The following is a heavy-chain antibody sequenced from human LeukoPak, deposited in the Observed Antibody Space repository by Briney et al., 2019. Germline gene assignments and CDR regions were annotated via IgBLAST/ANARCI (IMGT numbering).Heavy chain of an antibody. CDR1: GFTFSSYG. CDR2: IYTDGRT. D-gene: IGHD7-27*01. J-gene: IGHJ3*02. Sequence: PGRSLRLSCAASGFTFSSYGMHWVRQAPGKGLEWVSAIYTDGRTFYADAAKGRFTISRDNPKNTLYLQMNSLRAEDTAMYYCATLWGGLGDIWGQGTVVTVSS. CDR3: ATLWGGLGDI. V-gene: IGHV3-NL1*01.